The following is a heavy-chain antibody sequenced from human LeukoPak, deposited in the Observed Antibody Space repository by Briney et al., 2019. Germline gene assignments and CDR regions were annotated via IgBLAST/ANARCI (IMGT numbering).Heavy chain of an antibody. Sequence: SETLSLTCTVSGGSISSSSYYWGWIRQPPGKGLEWIGSIYYSGSTYYNPSLKSRVTISVDTSKNQSSLKLSSVTAADTAVYYCARPYDVDTWKNWFDPWGQGPLETVSS. CDR1: GGSISSSSYY. CDR3: ARPYDVDTWKNWFDP. V-gene: IGHV4-39*01. D-gene: IGHD5-18*01. CDR2: IYYSGST. J-gene: IGHJ5*02.